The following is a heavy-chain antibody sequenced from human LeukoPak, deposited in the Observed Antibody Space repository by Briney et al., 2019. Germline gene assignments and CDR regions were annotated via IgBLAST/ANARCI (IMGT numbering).Heavy chain of an antibody. Sequence: SETLSLTCTVSGGSLSSYYWSWIRQPPGKGLEWIGYIYYSGSTNYNPSLKSRVTISVDTSKNQFSLKLSSVTAADTAVYYCARCTNMVSAYYYGMDVWGQGTTVTVSS. CDR2: IYYSGST. V-gene: IGHV4-59*08. CDR1: GGSLSSYY. J-gene: IGHJ6*02. D-gene: IGHD3-10*01. CDR3: ARCTNMVSAYYYGMDV.